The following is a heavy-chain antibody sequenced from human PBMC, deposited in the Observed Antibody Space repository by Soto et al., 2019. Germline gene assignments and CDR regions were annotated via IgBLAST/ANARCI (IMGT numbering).Heavy chain of an antibody. Sequence: QVQLVQSGAEVKKPGASVKVSSKASGYTFTSYYMPWVRQAPGRGLEWMGIINPSGGSASYAQKFQGGDTLTRDTSTSTVYMELSSLRSEDTGVYYCASSRGGYSYGPLDYGGQGTLVTVSS. J-gene: IGHJ4*02. CDR3: ASSRGGYSYGPLDY. V-gene: IGHV1-46*01. CDR2: INPSGGSA. D-gene: IGHD5-18*01. CDR1: GYTFTSYY.